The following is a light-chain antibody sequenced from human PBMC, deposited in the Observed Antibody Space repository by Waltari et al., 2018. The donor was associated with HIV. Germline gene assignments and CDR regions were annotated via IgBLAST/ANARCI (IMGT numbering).Light chain of an antibody. V-gene: IGKV1-39*01. CDR3: QQTYSSPLT. CDR1: QTVNNK. Sequence: DIQMTQSPSSLSASVGDTVTITCRASQTVNNKVNWYQQKPGKAPKVLIYDASGLQSGVPSRFSGSGSGTDFTLTINSLQPDDFASYFCQQTYSSPLTFGPGTKVDIK. J-gene: IGKJ3*01. CDR2: DAS.